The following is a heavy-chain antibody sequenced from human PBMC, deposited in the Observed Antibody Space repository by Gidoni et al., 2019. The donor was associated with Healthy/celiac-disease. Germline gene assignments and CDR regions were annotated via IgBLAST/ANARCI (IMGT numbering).Heavy chain of an antibody. D-gene: IGHD1-26*01. V-gene: IGHV4-34*01. Sequence: QVQLQQWGAGLLKPSETLSLTCAVYGRSSSGYYWSWIRQPPGKGLEWIGEINHSGSTNYNPSLKSRVTISVDTSKNQFSLKLSSVTAADTAVYYCARTAGQWELLRMKYYYYGMDVWGQGTTVTVSS. J-gene: IGHJ6*02. CDR1: GRSSSGYY. CDR2: INHSGST. CDR3: ARTAGQWELLRMKYYYYGMDV.